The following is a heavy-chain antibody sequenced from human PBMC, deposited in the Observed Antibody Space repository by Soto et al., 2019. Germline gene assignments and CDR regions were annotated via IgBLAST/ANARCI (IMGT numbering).Heavy chain of an antibody. D-gene: IGHD2-2*01. CDR2: ISGSGGST. CDR3: ATDTSSREGRFDY. V-gene: IGHV3-23*01. J-gene: IGHJ4*02. CDR1: GFTFSSYA. Sequence: PGGSLRLSCAASGFTFSSYAMSWVRQAPGKGLEWVSAISGSGGSTYYADSVQGQCTISRDNSKTTLYLQMNSLGDEDMAFCYCATDTSSREGRFDYWGQGTLVTVSS.